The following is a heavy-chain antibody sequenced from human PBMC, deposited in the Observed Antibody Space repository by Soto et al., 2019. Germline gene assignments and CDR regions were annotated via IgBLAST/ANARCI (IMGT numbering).Heavy chain of an antibody. Sequence: SETLSLTCTVSGASMSSHYWTWLRQSPGKGLEWIGYISYSGSTYYNPSHKSRVTISADTSRNQFSLKLSAVISADTAMYYCASSYGDYVYWGQGTLVTVSS. CDR3: ASSYGDYVY. J-gene: IGHJ4*02. CDR2: ISYSGST. V-gene: IGHV4-59*11. CDR1: GASMSSHY. D-gene: IGHD4-17*01.